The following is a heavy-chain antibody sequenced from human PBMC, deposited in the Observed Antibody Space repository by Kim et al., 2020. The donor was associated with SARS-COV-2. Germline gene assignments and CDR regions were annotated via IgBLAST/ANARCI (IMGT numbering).Heavy chain of an antibody. CDR2: INPSGGST. D-gene: IGHD3-10*01. CDR1: GYTFTSYY. Sequence: ASVKVSCKASGYTFTSYYMHWVRQAPGQGLEWMGIINPSGGSTSYAQKFQGRVTMTRDTSTSTVYMELSSLRSEDTAVYYCARAEGLLWFGELLFGYYGMDVWGQGTTVTVSS. J-gene: IGHJ6*02. V-gene: IGHV1-46*01. CDR3: ARAEGLLWFGELLFGYYGMDV.